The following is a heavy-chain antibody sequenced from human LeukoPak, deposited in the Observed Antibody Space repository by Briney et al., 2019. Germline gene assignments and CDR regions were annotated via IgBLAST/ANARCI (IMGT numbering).Heavy chain of an antibody. V-gene: IGHV3-30-3*01. D-gene: IGHD2-15*01. CDR3: PRDGQCSGGSCYSKSWFDP. CDR1: GFTFSGYA. J-gene: IGHJ5*02. Sequence: SGGSETLFCAASGFTFSGYAMLGVRPAPGRRLEWVAVILHEGSNIYYADSVAGRFTISRDNSKNTLYLQMNSLSGEDTAVCYCPRDGQCSGGSCYSKSWFDPCGQEPVEPVSS. CDR2: ILHEGSNI.